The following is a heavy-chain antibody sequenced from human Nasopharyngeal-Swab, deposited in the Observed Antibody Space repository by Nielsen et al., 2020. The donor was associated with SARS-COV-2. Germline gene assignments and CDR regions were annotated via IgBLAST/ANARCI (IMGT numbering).Heavy chain of an antibody. V-gene: IGHV3-21*01. CDR3: ARDSQYSSSWYLIDY. J-gene: IGHJ4*02. CDR2: ISSSSSYI. CDR1: GFTFSSYS. D-gene: IGHD6-13*01. Sequence: GESLKISCAASGFTFSSYSMNWVRQAPGKGPEWVSSISSSSSYIYYADSVKGRFTISRDNAKNSLYLQMNSLRAEDTAVYYCARDSQYSSSWYLIDYWGQGTLVTVSS.